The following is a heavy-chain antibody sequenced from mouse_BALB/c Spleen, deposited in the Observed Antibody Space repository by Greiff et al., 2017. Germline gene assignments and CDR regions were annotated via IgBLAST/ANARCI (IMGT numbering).Heavy chain of an antibody. Sequence: EVKLQESGPGLVKPSQSLSLTCTVTGYSITSDYAWNWIRQFPGNKLEWMGYISYSGSTSYNPSLKSRISITRDTTKNQFFLQLNSVTTEDTATYYCARRRRDFAYWGQGTLVTVSA. CDR1: GYSITSDYA. CDR2: ISYSGST. CDR3: ARRRRDFAY. J-gene: IGHJ3*01. V-gene: IGHV3-2*02.